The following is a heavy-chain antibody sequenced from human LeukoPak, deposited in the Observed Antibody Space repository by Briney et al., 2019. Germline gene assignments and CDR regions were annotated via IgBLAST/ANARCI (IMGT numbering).Heavy chain of an antibody. Sequence: PGGSLRLSCVASGFTFSDAWMSWVRQAPGKGLEWVDNIKQDGSEKYYVDSVKGRFTISRDNAKNSLYLQVNSLRAEDTAVYYCARNQRRLDYWGQGTLVTVSS. J-gene: IGHJ4*02. CDR2: IKQDGSEK. D-gene: IGHD1-14*01. CDR3: ARNQRRLDY. CDR1: GFTFSDAW. V-gene: IGHV3-7*01.